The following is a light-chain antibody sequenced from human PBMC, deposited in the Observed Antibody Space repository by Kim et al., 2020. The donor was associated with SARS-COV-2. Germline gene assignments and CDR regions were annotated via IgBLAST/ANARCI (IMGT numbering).Light chain of an antibody. V-gene: IGLV3-9*01. Sequence: SYELTQPLSMSVALGQTARFTRGGNNIGSKNVHWYQQKPGQAPVLVIYRNNNRPSGIPERFSGSNSGNTATLTISGAQVGDEADYYCQVWDSITILSGGGTKLTFL. CDR3: QVWDSITIL. J-gene: IGLJ2*01. CDR2: RNN. CDR1: NIGSKN.